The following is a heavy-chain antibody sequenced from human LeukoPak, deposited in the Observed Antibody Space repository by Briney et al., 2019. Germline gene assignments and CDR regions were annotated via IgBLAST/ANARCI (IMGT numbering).Heavy chain of an antibody. CDR3: AKLSSYWSFDY. CDR2: INSDGKTT. J-gene: IGHJ4*02. Sequence: PGGSLRLSCAASGFTFDNYWMHWVRQAPGKGLVWVSGINSDGKTTSYADSVKGRFTISRDNAKSTLFLETNSLRVEDTAVYYCAKLSSYWSFDYWGQGSLVTASS. D-gene: IGHD6-13*01. CDR1: GFTFDNYW. V-gene: IGHV3-74*01.